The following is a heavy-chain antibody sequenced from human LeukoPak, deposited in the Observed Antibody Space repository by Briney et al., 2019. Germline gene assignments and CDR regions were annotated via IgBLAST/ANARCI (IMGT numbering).Heavy chain of an antibody. CDR1: GFTFSNYA. D-gene: IGHD3-3*01. J-gene: IGHJ4*02. V-gene: IGHV3-23*01. CDR3: AKGVSTTDPCDFWSGYDF. CDR2: ISGSGGST. Sequence: GGSLRLSCAASGFTFSNYAMSWVRQAPGKGLEWVSAISGSGGSTYYADSVKGRFTTSRDNSKNTLYVQMNSLRAEDTAVYYCAKGVSTTDPCDFWSGYDFWGQGTLVTVSS.